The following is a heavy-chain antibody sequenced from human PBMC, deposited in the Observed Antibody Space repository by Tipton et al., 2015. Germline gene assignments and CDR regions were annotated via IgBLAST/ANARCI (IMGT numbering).Heavy chain of an antibody. CDR3: ARVSYDFWSGFYLYYGMDV. Sequence: QSGPEVKKPGTSVKVSCKASGYTFTSYDINWVRQATGQGLEWMGWMNPNSGYTGYAQKFQGRVTMTRNTSITTAYMELSSLRSEDTAVYYCARVSYDFWSGFYLYYGMDVWGQGTTVTVSS. D-gene: IGHD3-3*01. J-gene: IGHJ6*02. CDR2: MNPNSGYT. CDR1: GYTFTSYD. V-gene: IGHV1-8*01.